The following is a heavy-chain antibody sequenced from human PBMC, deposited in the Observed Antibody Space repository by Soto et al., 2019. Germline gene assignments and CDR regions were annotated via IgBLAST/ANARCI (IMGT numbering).Heavy chain of an antibody. CDR1: GFTFSSYA. Sequence: QVQLVESGGGMVQPGRSLRLSCAASGFTFSSYAMHWVRQAPGKGLEWVAVISYDGSNKYYADSVKGRFTISRDNSKNTLYLQMNSLRAEDTAVYYCARDKNWGSVAHDAFDIWGQGTMVTVSS. CDR2: ISYDGSNK. D-gene: IGHD7-27*01. V-gene: IGHV3-30-3*01. CDR3: ARDKNWGSVAHDAFDI. J-gene: IGHJ3*02.